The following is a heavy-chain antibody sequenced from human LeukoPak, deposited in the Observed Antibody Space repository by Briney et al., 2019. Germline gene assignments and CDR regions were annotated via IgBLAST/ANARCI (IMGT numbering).Heavy chain of an antibody. CDR2: IYSSGST. D-gene: IGHD6-6*01. V-gene: IGHV4-4*07. CDR1: GGSISSDH. J-gene: IGHJ4*02. CDR3: AREGADRPGFDY. Sequence: SETLSLTCTVSGGSISSDHWNWVQQPAGKGLEWIGRIYSSGSTNYNPSLKGRVTVSIDRSKNQFSVTLSSVTAADTAVYYCAREGADRPGFDYWGQGTLVTVSS.